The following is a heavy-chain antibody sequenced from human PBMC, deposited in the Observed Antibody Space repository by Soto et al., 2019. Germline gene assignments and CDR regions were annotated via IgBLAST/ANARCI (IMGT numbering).Heavy chain of an antibody. J-gene: IGHJ4*02. CDR1: GFTFDDYA. Sequence: MQLVESGGGLIEPGRSLRLSCAASGFTFDDYAIHWVRQAPGKGLEWVSGISWNSAAIDYAVSVKGRFTIVRDNAMNSLFLHMNHLRSEDTAFYSCAKDRGSSSWDPIFDFWGQGILVTVSS. V-gene: IGHV3-9*01. D-gene: IGHD6-13*01. CDR2: ISWNSAAI. CDR3: AKDRGSSSWDPIFDF.